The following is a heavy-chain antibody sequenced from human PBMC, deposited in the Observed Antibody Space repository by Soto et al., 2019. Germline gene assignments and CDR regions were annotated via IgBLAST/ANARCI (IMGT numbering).Heavy chain of an antibody. J-gene: IGHJ6*02. Sequence: QVQLQESGPGLVKPSETLSLTCTVSGGSISSYYWSWIRQPPGKGLEWIGYIYYSGSTNYNPSLKRRVTISVDTSKNQYSLKRSSVTAADTAEYYCARGVGRGRYYYGMDVWGPGTTVTVSS. D-gene: IGHD3-10*01. CDR1: GGSISSYY. CDR2: IYYSGST. CDR3: ARGVGRGRYYYGMDV. V-gene: IGHV4-59*01.